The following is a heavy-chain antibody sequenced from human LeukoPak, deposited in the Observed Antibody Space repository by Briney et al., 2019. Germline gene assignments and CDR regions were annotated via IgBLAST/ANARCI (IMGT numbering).Heavy chain of an antibody. V-gene: IGHV1-3*01. Sequence: GASVQVSCKASGYTFTSYAMHWVRQAPGQRLEWMGWINAGNGNTKYSQKFQGRVTITRDTSASTAYMELSSLRSEDTAVYYCAVGYCSSTSCYNYYYGMDVWGQGTTVTVSS. CDR2: INAGNGNT. CDR3: AVGYCSSTSCYNYYYGMDV. J-gene: IGHJ6*02. CDR1: GYTFTSYA. D-gene: IGHD2-2*02.